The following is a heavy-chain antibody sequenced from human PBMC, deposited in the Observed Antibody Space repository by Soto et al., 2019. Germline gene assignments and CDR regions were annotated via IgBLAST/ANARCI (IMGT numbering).Heavy chain of an antibody. Sequence: EVQLVESGGGLVQPGGSLRLSCAASGFTFSSYSMNWVRQAPGKGLEWVSYISSSSSTIYYADSVKGRFTISRDNAKNSLYLQMNSLRAEDTAVYYCAREGYCSSTSCYPTWYYYYGMDVWGQGTTVTVSS. CDR2: ISSSSSTI. CDR1: GFTFSSYS. D-gene: IGHD2-2*01. V-gene: IGHV3-48*01. J-gene: IGHJ6*02. CDR3: AREGYCSSTSCYPTWYYYYGMDV.